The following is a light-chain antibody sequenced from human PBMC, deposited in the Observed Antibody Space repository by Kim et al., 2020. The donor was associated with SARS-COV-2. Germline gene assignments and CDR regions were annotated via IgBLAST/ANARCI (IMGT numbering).Light chain of an antibody. V-gene: IGLV3-1*01. CDR1: KLGDKY. CDR3: QAWDSSTGV. J-gene: IGLJ3*02. CDR2: QDS. Sequence: VPPEQTASITCSGDKLGDKYACWYKQKPGQSPVLVIYQDSKRPSGIPERFSGSNSGNTATLTISGTQTMDEADYYCQAWDSSTGVFGGGTQLTVL.